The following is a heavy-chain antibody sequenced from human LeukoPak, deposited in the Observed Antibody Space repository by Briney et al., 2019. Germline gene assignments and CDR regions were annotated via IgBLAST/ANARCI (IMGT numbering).Heavy chain of an antibody. V-gene: IGHV3-23*01. CDR3: AKGLVGATIGYFDY. CDR1: GFTFSSYA. Sequence: PGGSVRLSCAASGFTFSSYAMSWVRQATGKGLEWVSAISGSSGSTYYADSVKGRFTISRDNSKNTLYLQMNSLRAEDTAVYYCAKGLVGATIGYFDYWGQGTLVTVSS. D-gene: IGHD1-26*01. J-gene: IGHJ4*02. CDR2: ISGSSGST.